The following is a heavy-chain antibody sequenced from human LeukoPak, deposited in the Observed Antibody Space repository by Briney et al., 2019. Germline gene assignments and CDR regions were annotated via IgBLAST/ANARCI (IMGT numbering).Heavy chain of an antibody. V-gene: IGHV3-21*01. CDR3: ARGDIVVVPAANYYYGMDV. Sequence: GGSLRLSCAASGFTFSSYSMNWVRQAPGKGLEWVSSISSSSSYIYYADSVKGRFTTSRDSAKNSLYLQMNSLRAEDTAVYYCARGDIVVVPAANYYYGMDVWGQGTTVTVSS. J-gene: IGHJ6*02. CDR2: ISSSSSYI. CDR1: GFTFSSYS. D-gene: IGHD2-2*01.